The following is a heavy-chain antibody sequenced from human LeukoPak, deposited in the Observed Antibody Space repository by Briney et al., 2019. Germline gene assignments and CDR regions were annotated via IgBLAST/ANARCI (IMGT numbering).Heavy chain of an antibody. CDR2: IYSGGST. J-gene: IGHJ4*02. CDR1: GFTVSSNY. Sequence: GGSLRLSCAASGFTVSSNYMNWVRQAPGKGLEWVSVIYSGGSTYYVGSVKGRFTVSRDSSKNTVYLQMNSLRAEDTAVYYCARALAARLYCLDYWGQGTLVTVSS. D-gene: IGHD6-6*01. V-gene: IGHV3-66*01. CDR3: ARALAARLYCLDY.